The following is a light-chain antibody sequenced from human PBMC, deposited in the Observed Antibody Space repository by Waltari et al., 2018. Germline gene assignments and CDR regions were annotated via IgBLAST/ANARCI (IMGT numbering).Light chain of an antibody. Sequence: SYELTQPPSVSVSPGQTASITCSGDKLGDTYACWYQQKPGQSPVLVIYQDSKRPSGFPERFTGSNSVNPATLTISGTQAMDESDYYCQAWDSSTAVFGGGTKLTVL. CDR2: QDS. J-gene: IGLJ2*01. CDR3: QAWDSSTAV. V-gene: IGLV3-1*01. CDR1: KLGDTY.